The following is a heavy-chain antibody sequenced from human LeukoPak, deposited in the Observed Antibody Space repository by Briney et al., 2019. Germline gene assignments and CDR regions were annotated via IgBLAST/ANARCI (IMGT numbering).Heavy chain of an antibody. V-gene: IGHV3-15*01. Sequence: GGSLRLSCAASGFTFSNAWMSWVRQAQGKGLEWVGRIKTKGEGGTVDYAAPVKGRFTISRDDSKNTLYLQMNSLKTEDTAIYYCMSDLDNWGQGTLVTVSS. J-gene: IGHJ4*02. CDR3: MSDLDN. CDR2: IKTKGEGGTV. CDR1: GFTFSNAW.